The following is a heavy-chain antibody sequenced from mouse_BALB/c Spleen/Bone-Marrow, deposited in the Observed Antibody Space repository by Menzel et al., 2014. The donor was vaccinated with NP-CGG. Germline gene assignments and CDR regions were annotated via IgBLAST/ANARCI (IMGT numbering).Heavy chain of an antibody. V-gene: IGHV1-80*01. D-gene: IGHD2-14*01. J-gene: IGHJ4*01. CDR1: GYAFSSYW. CDR3: ARYYRNDYFALDY. CDR2: IYPGDGDT. Sequence: VQLRQSGAELVRPGSSVKISCKASGYAFSSYWMNWVKQRPGQGLEWIGQIYPGDGDTNYIGKFKGKATLTADKSSSTAYMQLSSLTSEDSAVYFCARYYRNDYFALDYWGQGTSVTVSS.